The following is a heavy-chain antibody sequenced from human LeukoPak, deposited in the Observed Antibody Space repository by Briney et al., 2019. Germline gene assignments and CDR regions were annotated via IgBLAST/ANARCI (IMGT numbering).Heavy chain of an antibody. Sequence: PGGSLRLSCAASGFTFSSYAMHWVRQAPGKGLEWEAVISYDGSNKYYADSVKGRFTISRDNSKNTLYLQMNSLRAEDTAVYYCARDRISPDSSGYSYFDYWGQGTLVTVSS. CDR2: ISYDGSNK. D-gene: IGHD3-22*01. CDR1: GFTFSSYA. J-gene: IGHJ4*02. CDR3: ARDRISPDSSGYSYFDY. V-gene: IGHV3-30-3*01.